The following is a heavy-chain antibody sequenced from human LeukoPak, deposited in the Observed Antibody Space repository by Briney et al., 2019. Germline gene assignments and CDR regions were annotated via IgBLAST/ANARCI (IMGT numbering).Heavy chain of an antibody. CDR2: IIPIFGTA. CDR3: RAGKREDGDY. Sequence: GASVKVSCKASGGTFSSYAISWVRQAPGQGLEWMGGIIPIFGTANYAQKFQGRVTITTDESTSTAYMELSSLRSEDTAVYYCRAGKREDGDYWGQGTLVTVSS. CDR1: GGTFSSYA. V-gene: IGHV1-69*05. D-gene: IGHD6-13*01. J-gene: IGHJ4*02.